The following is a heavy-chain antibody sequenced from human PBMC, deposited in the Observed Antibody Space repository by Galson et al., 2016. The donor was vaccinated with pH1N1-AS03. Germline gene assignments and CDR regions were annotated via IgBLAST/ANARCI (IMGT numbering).Heavy chain of an antibody. V-gene: IGHV2-5*02. J-gene: IGHJ5*02. CDR1: GFSLSTSGVG. CDR2: IYWDDDK. Sequence: PALVKPIQTLTLTCTFSGFSLSTSGVGVGWIRQPPGKALEWLALIYWDDDKRYSPSLKSRLTITKDTSKNQVVLTMTNMDPVDTATYYCAHGPYWFDPWGQGTLVTVSS. CDR3: AHGPYWFDP.